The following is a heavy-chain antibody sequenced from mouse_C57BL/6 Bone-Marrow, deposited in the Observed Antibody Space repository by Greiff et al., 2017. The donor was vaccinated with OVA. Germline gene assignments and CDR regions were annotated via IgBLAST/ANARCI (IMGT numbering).Heavy chain of an antibody. J-gene: IGHJ3*01. CDR3: ARHARFAY. CDR1: GFTFSSYG. CDR2: ISSGGSYT. Sequence: EVQLVESGGDLVKPGGSLKLSCAASGFTFSSYGMSWVRQTPDKRLEWVATISSGGSYTYYPDSVKGRFTISRDNAKNTLYLQMSSLKSEDTAMYYCARHARFAYWGQGTLVTVSA. V-gene: IGHV5-6*01.